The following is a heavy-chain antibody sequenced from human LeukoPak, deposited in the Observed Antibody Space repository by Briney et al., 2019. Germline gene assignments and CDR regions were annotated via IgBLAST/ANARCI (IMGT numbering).Heavy chain of an antibody. Sequence: AGGSLRLSCAASGFTFSSYAMSWVRQTPGKGLEWVSTISGSGGSTYYADSVKGRFTISRDNSKNTLYLQMSSLRAEDTAVYYCAKGMGYDFWSGYFHMDVWGKGTTVTVSS. CDR2: ISGSGGST. CDR1: GFTFSSYA. J-gene: IGHJ6*03. V-gene: IGHV3-23*01. D-gene: IGHD3-3*01. CDR3: AKGMGYDFWSGYFHMDV.